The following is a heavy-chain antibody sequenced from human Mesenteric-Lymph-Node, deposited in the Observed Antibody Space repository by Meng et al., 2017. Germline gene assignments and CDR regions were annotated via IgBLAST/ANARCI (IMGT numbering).Heavy chain of an antibody. J-gene: IGHJ4*02. D-gene: IGHD3-22*01. Sequence: GESLKISCAASGFTFSSYGMHWVRQAPGKGLEWVAVIWYDGSNKYYADSVKGRFTISRDNSKNTLYLQMNSLRAEDTAVYYCAKDGGERTYYYDSSGYYWGQGTLVTVSS. CDR3: AKDGGERTYYYDSSGYY. V-gene: IGHV3-33*06. CDR2: IWYDGSNK. CDR1: GFTFSSYG.